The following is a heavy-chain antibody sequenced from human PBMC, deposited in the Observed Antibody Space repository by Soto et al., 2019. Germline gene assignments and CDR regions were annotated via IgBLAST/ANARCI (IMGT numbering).Heavy chain of an antibody. CDR3: ATEEVVVVAAAYFDY. D-gene: IGHD2-15*01. J-gene: IGHJ4*02. Sequence: QVQLVESGGGVVQPGRSLRLSCAASGFTFSSYAMHWVRQAPGKGLEWVAVISYDGSNKYYADSVKGRFTISRDNSKNTLYLQMNSLRAEHTAVYYCATEEVVVVAAAYFDYWGQGTLVTVSS. V-gene: IGHV3-30-3*01. CDR1: GFTFSSYA. CDR2: ISYDGSNK.